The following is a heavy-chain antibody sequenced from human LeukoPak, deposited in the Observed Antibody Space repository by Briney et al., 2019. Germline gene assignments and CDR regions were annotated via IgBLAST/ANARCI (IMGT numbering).Heavy chain of an antibody. CDR1: GFTFSSYA. V-gene: IGHV3-30*04. D-gene: IGHD4-23*01. CDR3: ARRGRVVTRGHFDY. J-gene: IGHJ4*02. Sequence: PGGSLRLSCAASGFTFSSYAMHWVRQAPGKGLEWVAVISYDGSNKYYADSVKGRFTISRDNSKNTLYLQMNSLRAEDTAVYYCARRGRVVTRGHFDYWGQGTLVTVSS. CDR2: ISYDGSNK.